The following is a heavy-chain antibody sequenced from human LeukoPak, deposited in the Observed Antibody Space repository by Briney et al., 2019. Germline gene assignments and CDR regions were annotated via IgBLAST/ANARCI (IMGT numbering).Heavy chain of an antibody. V-gene: IGHV3-7*02. D-gene: IGHD5-18*01. J-gene: IGHJ4*02. Sequence: GGSLRLSCAAFGFTFSSYRMSWVRQAPGKGLEWVANIKEDGNEKYYVDSVKGRFTISRDNAKKSLFLRMNSLRAEDTAVYYCTSVGYSYGYPYFDYWGQGTLVTVSS. CDR3: TSVGYSYGYPYFDY. CDR1: GFTFSSYR. CDR2: IKEDGNEK.